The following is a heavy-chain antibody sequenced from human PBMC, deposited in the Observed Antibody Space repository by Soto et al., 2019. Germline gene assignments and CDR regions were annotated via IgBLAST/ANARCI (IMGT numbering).Heavy chain of an antibody. J-gene: IGHJ4*02. Sequence: EVQLLESGGGLVQPGRSLRLSCAASGLTFSSYAMTWVRLAPGKGLEWVSTISGSGGTTYYADSVKGRFTISRDNSKNTLYLQMNSLRAEDSALYYCAKGEVPATMRSPLDYWGQGTLVTVSS. CDR3: AKGEVPATMRSPLDY. CDR1: GLTFSSYA. CDR2: ISGSGGTT. V-gene: IGHV3-23*01. D-gene: IGHD2-2*01.